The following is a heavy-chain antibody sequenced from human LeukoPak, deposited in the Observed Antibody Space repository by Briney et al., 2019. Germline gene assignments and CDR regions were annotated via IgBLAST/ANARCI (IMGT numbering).Heavy chain of an antibody. D-gene: IGHD6-13*01. Sequence: GGSLRLSCAASGFTVSSNYMSCVRQAPGKGLEWVSDIYSGGSTYYADSVKGRFTISRDNSKNTLYLQMNSLRAEDTAVYCCARDAMYISSWYAYWGQGTLVTVSS. CDR1: GFTVSSNY. CDR2: IYSGGST. CDR3: ARDAMYISSWYAY. V-gene: IGHV3-53*01. J-gene: IGHJ4*02.